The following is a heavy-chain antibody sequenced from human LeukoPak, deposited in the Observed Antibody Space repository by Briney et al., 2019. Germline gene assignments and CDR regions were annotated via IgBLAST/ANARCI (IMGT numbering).Heavy chain of an antibody. CDR2: IYYSGST. V-gene: IGHV4-59*01. J-gene: IGHJ6*03. Sequence: SETLSLTCTVSGGSISSYYWSWIRQPPGKGLEWIGYIYYSGSTNYNPSLKSRVTISVDTSKNQFSLKLSSVTAADTAVYYCARGGSSGWSRGYMDVWGKGTTVTISS. CDR1: GGSISSYY. CDR3: ARGGSSGWSRGYMDV. D-gene: IGHD6-19*01.